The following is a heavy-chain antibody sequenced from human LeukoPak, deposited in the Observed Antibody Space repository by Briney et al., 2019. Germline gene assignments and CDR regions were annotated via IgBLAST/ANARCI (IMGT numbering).Heavy chain of an antibody. V-gene: IGHV3-23*01. J-gene: IGHJ5*02. Sequence: GGSLRLSCAASGFTFSNYAMSWVRQAPGKGLEWVAGISGTGGSTHYADSVKGRFTISRDNSKNTVYLQMRNLRVEDTAVYYLAKVGGRVGYNVWGSYYGPWFAPGAREPWSPSPQ. D-gene: IGHD3-16*01. CDR1: GFTFSNYA. CDR2: ISGTGGST. CDR3: AKVGGRVGYNVWGSYYGPWFAP.